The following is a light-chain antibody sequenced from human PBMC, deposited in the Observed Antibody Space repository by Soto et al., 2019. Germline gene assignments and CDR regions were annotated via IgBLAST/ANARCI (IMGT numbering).Light chain of an antibody. CDR3: QPYNSYSRT. V-gene: IGKV1-5*03. CDR1: QSISTW. Sequence: DIQMTQSPSTLSASVGDRVTITCRANQSISTWLAWYQQEPGKAPKLLIYKASHLDSGVPSRFSGSGSGTEFTLTISSLQRDDFATYYCQPYNSYSRTFGQGTKVEIK. J-gene: IGKJ1*01. CDR2: KAS.